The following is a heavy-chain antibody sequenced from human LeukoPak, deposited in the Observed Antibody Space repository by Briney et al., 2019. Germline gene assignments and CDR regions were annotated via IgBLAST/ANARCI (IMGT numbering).Heavy chain of an antibody. Sequence: GGSLRLSCAASGFTFSNYGMHWVRQAPGKGLEWVAFIRYDGSNKYYADSVKGRFTISRDNSKNTLSLQMNSLRTEDTAVYYCASFPPYMVRNDAFDIWGQGTMVTVSS. D-gene: IGHD3-10*01. CDR2: IRYDGSNK. CDR3: ASFPPYMVRNDAFDI. CDR1: GFTFSNYG. J-gene: IGHJ3*02. V-gene: IGHV3-30*02.